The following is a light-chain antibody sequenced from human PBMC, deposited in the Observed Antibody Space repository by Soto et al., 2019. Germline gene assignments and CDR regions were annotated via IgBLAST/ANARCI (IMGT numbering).Light chain of an antibody. J-gene: IGLJ1*01. CDR1: SSNVGVSNH. V-gene: IGLV2-14*01. CDR2: DVT. Sequence: QSALNHPASVSDSPGQSITISCTGTSSNVGVSNHLSWYQQHPGNAPTLMIYDVTSRPPGVSHRFSGSKCGSTASLIISGLQAEDEADYYCVSLTSSTTYVFGTGTKVTVL. CDR3: VSLTSSTTYV.